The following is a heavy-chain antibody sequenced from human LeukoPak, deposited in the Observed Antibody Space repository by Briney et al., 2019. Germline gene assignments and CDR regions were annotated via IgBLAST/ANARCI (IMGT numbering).Heavy chain of an antibody. V-gene: IGHV3-7*01. CDR3: AKLLGTVTTYDF. CDR1: GFTFSRNW. Sequence: GGSLTLSCEASGFTFSRNWMSWVRQVPGKGLQWVASINPDASRKEYVDSVRGRFTITRDNTKNSLFLQMNSLGAEDTAVYYCAKLLGTVTTYDFWGQGALVIVSS. J-gene: IGHJ4*02. CDR2: INPDASRK. D-gene: IGHD2/OR15-2a*01.